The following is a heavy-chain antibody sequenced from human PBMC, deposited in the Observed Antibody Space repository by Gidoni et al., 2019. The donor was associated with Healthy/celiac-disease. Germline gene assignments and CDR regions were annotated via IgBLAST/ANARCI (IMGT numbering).Heavy chain of an antibody. Sequence: QVQLVQSGAEVKKPGASVKVSCKASGYTFTGYYMHWVRQAPGQGLEWMGRINPNSGGTNYAQKFQGRVTMTRDTSISTAYMELSRLRSDDTAVYYCARERRRRPSMIVVTDAFDIWGQGTMVTVSS. J-gene: IGHJ3*02. CDR2: INPNSGGT. CDR1: GYTFTGYY. D-gene: IGHD3-22*01. CDR3: ARERRRRPSMIVVTDAFDI. V-gene: IGHV1-2*06.